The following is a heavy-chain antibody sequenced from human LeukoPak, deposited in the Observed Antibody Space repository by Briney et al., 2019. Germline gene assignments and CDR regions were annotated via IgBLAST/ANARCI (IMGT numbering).Heavy chain of an antibody. CDR2: IYSGGST. D-gene: IGHD6-13*01. Sequence: GGSLRLSCAASGFTVSSNHMSWVRQAPGKGLEWVSVIYSGGSTYYADSVKGRFTISRDNSKNTLYLQMNSLRAEDTAVYYCARDGAAAGTFSPYAFDVWGQGTMVTVSS. CDR3: ARDGAAAGTFSPYAFDV. CDR1: GFTVSSNH. J-gene: IGHJ3*01. V-gene: IGHV3-66*01.